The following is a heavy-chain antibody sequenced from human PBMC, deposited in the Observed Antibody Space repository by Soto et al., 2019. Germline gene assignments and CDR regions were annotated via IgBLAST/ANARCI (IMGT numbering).Heavy chain of an antibody. CDR2: MFASGSS. CDR3: AREGFDHRPDY. CDR1: GDSISSPNW. J-gene: IGHJ4*02. Sequence: QVQLQESGPGLVKPSETLSLTCAVSGDSISSPNWWSWYRQSPGKGLELIGEMFASGSSNYNPSQDGRVTISLDTSKNHFSLKLTSLTAADTAIYYCAREGFDHRPDYWGQGIPVSVSS. V-gene: IGHV4-4*02.